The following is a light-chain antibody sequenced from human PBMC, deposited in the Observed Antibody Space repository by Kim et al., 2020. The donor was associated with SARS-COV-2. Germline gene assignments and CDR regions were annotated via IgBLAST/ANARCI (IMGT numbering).Light chain of an antibody. J-gene: IGLJ2*01. CDR3: QSADSSGPFVV. CDR1: GLPNQY. V-gene: IGLV3-25*03. Sequence: SYELTQPPSLSVSPGQTARITCSGDGLPNQYAYWYQQKPGRAPLLVIYKDNARPFGIPARFSGSSSGTTVTLIISGVQAEDEGDYYCQSADSSGPFVVFGGGTQLTVL. CDR2: KDN.